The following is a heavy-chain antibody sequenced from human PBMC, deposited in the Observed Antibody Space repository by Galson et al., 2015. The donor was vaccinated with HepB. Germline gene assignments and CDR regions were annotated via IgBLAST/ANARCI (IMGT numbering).Heavy chain of an antibody. D-gene: IGHD2-2*02. V-gene: IGHV3-9*01. J-gene: IGHJ2*01. CDR1: GFTFDDYA. Sequence: SLRLSCAASGFTFDDYAMHWVRQAPGKGLEWVSGISWNSGSIGYADSVKGRFTISRDNAKNSLYLQMNSLRAEDTALYYCAKDIGAAAILWYFDLWGRGTLVTVSS. CDR2: ISWNSGSI. CDR3: AKDIGAAAILWYFDL.